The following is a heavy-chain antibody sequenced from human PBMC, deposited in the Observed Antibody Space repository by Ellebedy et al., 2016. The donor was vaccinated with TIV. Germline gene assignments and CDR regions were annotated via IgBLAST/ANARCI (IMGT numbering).Heavy chain of an antibody. CDR1: GYAFSGYD. CDR2: LNTDTGNP. J-gene: IGHJ4*02. Sequence: AASVKVTCKASGYAFSGYDMNWVRQAPGQGLEWRGWLNTDTGNPTYAQDFTGRFVFSLDTSVSTAYLEISSLKAEDTAMYFCVKDRRGAGPSQFGVDFWGQGTLVTVSS. V-gene: IGHV7-4-1*02. CDR3: VKDRRGAGPSQFGVDF. D-gene: IGHD3-10*01.